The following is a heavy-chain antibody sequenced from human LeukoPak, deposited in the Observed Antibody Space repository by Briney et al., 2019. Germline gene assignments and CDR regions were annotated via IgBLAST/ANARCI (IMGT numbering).Heavy chain of an antibody. Sequence: SETLSLTCTVSGGSISSSYWSWIRQPPGKGVEWIGEINHSGSTDYNPSLKSRVTISVDTSKNQFSLRLSSVTAADTAVYYCARGNLYVDLNPFDYWGQGTLVTVSS. V-gene: IGHV4-34*01. CDR3: ARGNLYVDLNPFDY. D-gene: IGHD4-17*01. CDR1: GGSISSSY. J-gene: IGHJ4*02. CDR2: INHSGST.